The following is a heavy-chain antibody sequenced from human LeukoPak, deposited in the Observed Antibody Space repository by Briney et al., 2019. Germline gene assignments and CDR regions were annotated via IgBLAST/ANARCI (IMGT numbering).Heavy chain of an antibody. V-gene: IGHV3-21*01. CDR3: AKAVSGDYDILTGYYY. Sequence: PGGSLRLSCAASGFTFSSYSMNWVRQAPGKGLEWVSSISSSSSYIYYADSVKGRFTISRDNSKNTLYLQMNSLRAEDTAVYYCAKAVSGDYDILTGYYYWGQGTLVTVSS. CDR1: GFTFSSYS. CDR2: ISSSSSYI. J-gene: IGHJ4*02. D-gene: IGHD3-9*01.